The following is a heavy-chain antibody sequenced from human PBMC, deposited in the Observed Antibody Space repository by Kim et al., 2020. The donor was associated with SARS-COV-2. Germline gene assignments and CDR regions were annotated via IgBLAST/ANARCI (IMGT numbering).Heavy chain of an antibody. CDR3: ARQIRDSLHWFDP. D-gene: IGHD3-22*01. Sequence: NSAPRVQGRVTIPADESTSTGYMGLSSLRSDDTAVYYCARQIRDSLHWFDPWGQGTLVTVSS. V-gene: IGHV1-69*01. J-gene: IGHJ5*02.